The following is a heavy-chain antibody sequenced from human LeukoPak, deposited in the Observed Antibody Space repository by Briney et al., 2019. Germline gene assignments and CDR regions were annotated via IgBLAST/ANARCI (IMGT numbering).Heavy chain of an antibody. CDR1: GFTFSTYG. CDR3: ATGYDSSGYYSFDY. Sequence: PGRSLRLSCAASGFTFSTYGMFWVRQAPDKGQEWVAVIWSDGSIQYYADSVKGRFTISRDNSMNTLYLQMNSLRAEDTAVYYCATGYDSSGYYSFDYWGQGTLVTVSS. J-gene: IGHJ4*02. V-gene: IGHV3-33*01. CDR2: IWSDGSIQ. D-gene: IGHD3-22*01.